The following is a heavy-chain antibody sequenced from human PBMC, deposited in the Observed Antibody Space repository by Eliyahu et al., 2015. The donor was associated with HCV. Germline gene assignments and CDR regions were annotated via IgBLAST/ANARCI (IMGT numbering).Heavy chain of an antibody. CDR3: AREWDDGGY. V-gene: IGHV3-48*02. CDR2: ISSSTSTI. CDR1: GFIFSSYG. Sequence: EVQLVQSGGGLVQPGGSLRLSCAASGFIFSSYGMNWVRQAPGKGLEWVSYISSSTSTIYYVDSVKGRFTISRDNDKNSLYLQMNSLRDEDTAVYYCAREWDDGGYWGQGTLVTVSS. D-gene: IGHD1-26*01. J-gene: IGHJ4*02.